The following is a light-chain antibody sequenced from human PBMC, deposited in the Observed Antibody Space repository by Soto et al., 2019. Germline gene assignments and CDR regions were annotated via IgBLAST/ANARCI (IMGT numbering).Light chain of an antibody. J-gene: IGKJ4*01. CDR1: QAVGSN. V-gene: IGKV3-15*01. CDR2: DAS. Sequence: IVLTQSPATLSVSPGERATLSCRASQAVGSNLAWYQQRPGQAPRLLIYDASTTATGIPHRFSGGGSGTDFPLTISSLQCDDFAVYYCQHFNKWPHMPAFGGGTKLAIK. CDR3: QHFNKWPHMPA.